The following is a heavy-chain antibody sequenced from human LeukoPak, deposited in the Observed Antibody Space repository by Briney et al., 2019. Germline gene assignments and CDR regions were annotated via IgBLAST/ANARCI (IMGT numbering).Heavy chain of an antibody. D-gene: IGHD2-2*02. CDR1: GFTFSSYS. CDR3: AAMGVPAAIVAFDY. J-gene: IGHJ4*02. V-gene: IGHV3-21*01. Sequence: PGGSLGLSCAASGFTFSSYSMNLGRQAPGKGLEWVSSISSSSSYIYYADSVKGRFTISRDNAKNSLYLQMNSLRAEDTAVYYCAAMGVPAAIVAFDYWGQGTLVTVSS. CDR2: ISSSSSYI.